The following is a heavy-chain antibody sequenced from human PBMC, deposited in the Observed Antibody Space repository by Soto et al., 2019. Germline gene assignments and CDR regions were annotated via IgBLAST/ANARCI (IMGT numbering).Heavy chain of an antibody. J-gene: IGHJ4*02. V-gene: IGHV3-33*01. CDR3: ARDGYCSGGSCYSVPVFDY. Sequence: GGSLRLSCAACRFTFSSYGMHWVRQAPGKGLEWVAVIWYDGSNKYYADSVKGRFTISRDNSKNTLYLQMNSLRAEDTAVYYCARDGYCSGGSCYSVPVFDYWGQGT. CDR2: IWYDGSNK. CDR1: RFTFSSYG. D-gene: IGHD2-15*01.